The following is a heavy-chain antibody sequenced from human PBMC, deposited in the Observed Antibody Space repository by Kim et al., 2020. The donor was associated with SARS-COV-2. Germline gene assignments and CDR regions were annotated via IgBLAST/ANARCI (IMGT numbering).Heavy chain of an antibody. V-gene: IGHV4-31*02. D-gene: IGHD3-22*01. J-gene: IGHJ3*02. CDR3: ARARITMIVVDAFDI. Sequence: PSLQSRVTISVDTSKNQFSLKLSSVTAADTAVYYCARARITMIVVDAFDIWGQGTMVTVSS.